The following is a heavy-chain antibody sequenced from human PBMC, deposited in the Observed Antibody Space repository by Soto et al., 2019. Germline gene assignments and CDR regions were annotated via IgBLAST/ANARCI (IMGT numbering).Heavy chain of an antibody. CDR2: INASNGNT. CDR1: GYTFATYA. Sequence: ASVKVSCKASGYTFATYAIFWVRQAPGQRLEWMGWINASNGNTKYSQKFQGRVTITRDTSASTAYMELSSLRSEDTAVYYCARGRYCSGGSCSSDAFDIWGQGTMVTVSS. D-gene: IGHD2-15*01. V-gene: IGHV1-3*01. CDR3: ARGRYCSGGSCSSDAFDI. J-gene: IGHJ3*02.